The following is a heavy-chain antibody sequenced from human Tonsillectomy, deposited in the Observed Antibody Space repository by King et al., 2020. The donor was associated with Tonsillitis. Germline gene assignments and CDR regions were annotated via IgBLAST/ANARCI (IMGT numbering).Heavy chain of an antibody. Sequence: VQLVESGGGVVQPGRSLRLSCAASGFTFSSYGMHWVRQAPGKGREWVAVISYDGSNKYYAGSVKGRFTISRDNSKNTLYLQMNSLRAEDTAVYYCAKGALLGSGDAFDIWGQGTMVTVSS. CDR1: GFTFSSYG. J-gene: IGHJ3*02. CDR3: AKGALLGSGDAFDI. D-gene: IGHD2-15*01. V-gene: IGHV3-30*18. CDR2: ISYDGSNK.